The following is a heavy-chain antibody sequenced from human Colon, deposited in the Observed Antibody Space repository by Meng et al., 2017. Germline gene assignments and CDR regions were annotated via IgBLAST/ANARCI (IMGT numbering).Heavy chain of an antibody. CDR2: TYYRSEWQN. D-gene: IGHD3-10*01. V-gene: IGHV6-1*01. CDR1: GDSVSSNRAL. Sequence: QVQLQQSGPGRVKPSPTLSLTCAISGDSVSSNRALWHWVRQSPSRGLEWLGQTYYRSEWQNHYGVSVKSRITINADTSRNHFSLHLNSVTPEDTAVYYCTTWYGEYWGQGTLVTVSS. CDR3: TTWYGEY. J-gene: IGHJ4*02.